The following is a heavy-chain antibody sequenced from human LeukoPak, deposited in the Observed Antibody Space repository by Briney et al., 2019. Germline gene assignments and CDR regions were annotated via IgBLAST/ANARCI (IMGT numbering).Heavy chain of an antibody. V-gene: IGHV5-51*01. CDR2: IYLGDSDT. D-gene: IGHD6-19*01. J-gene: IGHJ4*02. Sequence: GESLKISCKGSGYSFTSYWIGWVRQMPGKGLEWMGIIYLGDSDTRYSPSFQGQVTISVDKSISTAYLQWSSLKASDTAMYYCASLYGSSSGWYPYYFDYWGQGTLVTVSS. CDR3: ASLYGSSSGWYPYYFDY. CDR1: GYSFTSYW.